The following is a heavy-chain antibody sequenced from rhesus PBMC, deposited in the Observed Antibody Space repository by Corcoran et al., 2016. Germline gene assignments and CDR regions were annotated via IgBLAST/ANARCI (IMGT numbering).Heavy chain of an antibody. CDR3: ARAGGCTGSGCYGDGLDS. CDR2: ISGSGGVT. V-gene: IGHV4-173*01. J-gene: IGHJ6*01. D-gene: IGHD2-21*01. Sequence: QLQLQESGPGMGKPSETLSLPCVVSGGPIRRNSWSWIRQPPGTGREWIGRISGSGGVTHYNPSLKSLVTIPTDTSKNQFSLKLSSVTAADTAVDYWARAGGCTGSGCYGDGLDSWGQGVVVTVSS. CDR1: GGPIRRNS.